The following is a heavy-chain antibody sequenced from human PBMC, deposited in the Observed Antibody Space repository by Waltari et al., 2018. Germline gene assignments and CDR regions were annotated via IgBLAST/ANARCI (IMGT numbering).Heavy chain of an antibody. Sequence: EEQLVESGGGLVPPGGSLRLSCSASGFIFSDYWMTWVRQAPGKGLEWVANINQAGNVRIYLDSVRGRFTISRDNPDNSLFLHMANLRVEDTAVYYCASGPDHGDFWGQGTLVTVSS. J-gene: IGHJ4*02. CDR1: GFIFSDYW. CDR2: INQAGNVR. CDR3: ASGPDHGDF. D-gene: IGHD2-15*01. V-gene: IGHV3-7*01.